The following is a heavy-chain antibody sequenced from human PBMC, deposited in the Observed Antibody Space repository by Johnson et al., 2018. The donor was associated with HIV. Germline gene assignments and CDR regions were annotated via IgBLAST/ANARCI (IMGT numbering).Heavy chain of an antibody. Sequence: QVQLVESGGGVVQPGRSLRLSCAASGFTFSSYGMHWVRQAPGKGLEWVAVISYDGNNKYYADSVKGRFTISRDNSKNTLYLQMNSLRAEDTALYYCTRCNYKFWSGSYDAFDIWGQGTMVTVSS. D-gene: IGHD3-3*01. J-gene: IGHJ3*02. CDR2: ISYDGNNK. CDR1: GFTFSSYG. CDR3: TRCNYKFWSGSYDAFDI. V-gene: IGHV3-30*03.